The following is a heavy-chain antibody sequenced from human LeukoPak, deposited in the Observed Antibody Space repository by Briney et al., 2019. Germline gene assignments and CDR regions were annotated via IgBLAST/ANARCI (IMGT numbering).Heavy chain of an antibody. V-gene: IGHV4-4*02. CDR2: IYHSGST. J-gene: IGHJ3*02. CDR3: ARVHYDSSGYGRKGGGGIAAFDI. CDR1: GGSISSSNW. D-gene: IGHD3-22*01. Sequence: SGTLSLTCAVSGGSISSSNWWSWVRQPPGKGLEWIGEIYHSGSTNYNPSLKSRVTISVDKSKNQFSLKLSSVTAADTAVYYCARVHYDSSGYGRKGGGGIAAFDIWGQGTMVTVSS.